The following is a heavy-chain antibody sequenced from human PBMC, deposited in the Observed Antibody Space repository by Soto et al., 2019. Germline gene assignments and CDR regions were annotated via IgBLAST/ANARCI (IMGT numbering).Heavy chain of an antibody. V-gene: IGHV3-64D*06. CDR3: VIDYGSGSYPEYYFDY. J-gene: IGHJ4*02. CDR2: ISSNGGST. CDR1: GFTFSSYA. Sequence: EVQLVESGGGLVQPGGSLSLSCSASGFTFSSYAMHWVRQAPGKGLEYVSAISSNGGSTYYADSVKGRFTISRDNSKNTLYLQMSSLRAEDTGVYYCVIDYGSGSYPEYYFDYWGQGTLVTVSS. D-gene: IGHD3-10*01.